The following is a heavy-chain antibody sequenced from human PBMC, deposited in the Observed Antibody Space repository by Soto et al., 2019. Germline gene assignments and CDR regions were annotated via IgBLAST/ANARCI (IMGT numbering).Heavy chain of an antibody. CDR3: TTLYCSGGSCSRYYYMDV. CDR2: IKSKTDGGTT. V-gene: IGHV3-15*01. J-gene: IGHJ6*03. CDR1: GFTFSNAW. Sequence: EVQLVESGGGLVKPGGSLRLSCAASGFTFSNAWMSWVRQAPGKGLEWVGRIKSKTDGGTTDYAAPVKGRFTISRDDSKNTLYLQMNSLKTEDTAVYYCTTLYCSGGSCSRYYYMDVWGKGTTVTVSS. D-gene: IGHD2-15*01.